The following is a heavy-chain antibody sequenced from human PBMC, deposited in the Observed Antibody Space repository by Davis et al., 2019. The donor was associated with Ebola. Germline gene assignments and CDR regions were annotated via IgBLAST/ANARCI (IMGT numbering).Heavy chain of an antibody. CDR1: GFTFSNYA. V-gene: IGHV3-48*02. D-gene: IGHD3-10*01. J-gene: IGHJ6*04. CDR2: ISSSSSVV. Sequence: GGSLRLSCAASGFTFSNYAMNWVRQAPGKGLEWLSYISSSSSVVSYADSVKDRFTISRDNAKNSLHLQMSSLRDEDTAVYYCARDTTNYYIWAMDVWGKGTTVTVSS. CDR3: ARDTTNYYIWAMDV.